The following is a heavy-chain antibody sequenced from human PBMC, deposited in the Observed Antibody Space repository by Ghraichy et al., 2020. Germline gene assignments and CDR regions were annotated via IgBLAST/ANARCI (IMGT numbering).Heavy chain of an antibody. J-gene: IGHJ6*02. D-gene: IGHD2-2*01. Sequence: GGSLRLSCAASGFSFSDYAMHWVRQAPGKGLESVAIICSNGRCSYYAGSVKGRFTISRDNFKNMLYLQMDSLRLEDMAVYYCVRGHTNSRKFYQLDVWGQGTMVTVSS. CDR1: GFSFSDYA. CDR2: ICSNGRCS. V-gene: IGHV3-64*02. CDR3: VRGHTNSRKFYQLDV.